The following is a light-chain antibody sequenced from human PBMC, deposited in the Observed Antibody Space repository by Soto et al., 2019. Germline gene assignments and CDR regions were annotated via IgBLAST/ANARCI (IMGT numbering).Light chain of an antibody. J-gene: IGKJ2*01. CDR3: QQRGDWPLYT. V-gene: IGKV3D-20*02. Sequence: EIVLTQSPGTLSLSPGERATLSCRASQSVSSNFLAWYQQKPGQAPRLLIYGASNRATGIPDRFSGSGSGTDFTLTISSLEPEDFAVYYCQQRGDWPLYTFGQGSKLEIK. CDR1: QSVSSNF. CDR2: GAS.